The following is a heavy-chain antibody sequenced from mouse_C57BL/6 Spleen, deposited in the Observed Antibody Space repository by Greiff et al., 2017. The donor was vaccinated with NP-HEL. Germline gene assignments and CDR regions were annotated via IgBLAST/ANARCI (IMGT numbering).Heavy chain of an antibody. CDR3: ARGDYYGSSYVSPWFAY. Sequence: EVQLQQSGPELVKPGASVKMSCKASGYTFTDYNMHWVKQSHGKSLEWIGYINPNNGGTSYNQKFKGKATLTVNKSSSTAYMELRSLTSEDSAVYYCARGDYYGSSYVSPWFAYWGQGTLVTVSA. D-gene: IGHD1-1*01. J-gene: IGHJ3*01. V-gene: IGHV1-22*01. CDR1: GYTFTDYN. CDR2: INPNNGGT.